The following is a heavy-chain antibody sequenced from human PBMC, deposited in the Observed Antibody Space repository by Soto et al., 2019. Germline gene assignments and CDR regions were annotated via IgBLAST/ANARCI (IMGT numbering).Heavy chain of an antibody. Sequence: GGSLRLSCAASGFTFSNAWMNWVRQAPGKGLEWVGRIKSKTDGGTTDYAAPVKGRFTISRDDSKNTLYLQMNSLKTEDTAVYYCTTSRIFGVVTCYYYYGMDVWGQGTTVTVSS. CDR2: IKSKTDGGTT. J-gene: IGHJ6*02. V-gene: IGHV3-15*07. CDR1: GFTFSNAW. CDR3: TTSRIFGVVTCYYYYGMDV. D-gene: IGHD3-3*02.